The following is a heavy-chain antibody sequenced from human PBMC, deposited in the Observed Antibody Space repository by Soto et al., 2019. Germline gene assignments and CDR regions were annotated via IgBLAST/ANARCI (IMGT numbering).Heavy chain of an antibody. Sequence: PSETLSLTCTVSGGSISSEGYYWSWFRQLPGKGLEWIGDIYYSGSTYYNPSLKSRLIISGDASKNQFSLKLSSVTAADTALYYCARGKGYSYGPYYLDYWGQGTLVTVSS. J-gene: IGHJ4*02. CDR3: ARGKGYSYGPYYLDY. CDR1: GGSISSEGYY. D-gene: IGHD5-18*01. V-gene: IGHV4-31*03. CDR2: IYYSGST.